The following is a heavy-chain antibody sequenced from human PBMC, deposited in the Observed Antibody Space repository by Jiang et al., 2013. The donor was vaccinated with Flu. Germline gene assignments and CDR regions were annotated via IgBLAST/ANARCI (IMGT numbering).Heavy chain of an antibody. Sequence: GLVKPSETLSLTCTVSGGSISSSSYYWGWIRQPPGKGLEWIGSIYHTGSTYYNPSLKSRVTISVDTSKNQLSLKLSSVTAADTAVYYCARAAWDSSGWDYFDYWGQGTLVTVSS. CDR2: IYHTGST. V-gene: IGHV4-39*01. CDR3: ARAAWDSSGWDYFDY. J-gene: IGHJ4*02. D-gene: IGHD3-22*01. CDR1: GGSISSSSYY.